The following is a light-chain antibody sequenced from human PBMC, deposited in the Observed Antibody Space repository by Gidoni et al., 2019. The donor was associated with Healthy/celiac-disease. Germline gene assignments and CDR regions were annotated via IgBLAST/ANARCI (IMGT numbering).Light chain of an antibody. V-gene: IGKV3-11*01. CDR3: QQRSNWPIT. Sequence: EIVLTQSPATLSLSPGERATLSCRASQSVSSYLAWYQQKPGRAPRLLIYDASNRATGIPARFSGSGSGTDFTLTISSLEPEDFAVYYFQQRSNWPITFGQGTRLEIK. CDR2: DAS. CDR1: QSVSSY. J-gene: IGKJ5*01.